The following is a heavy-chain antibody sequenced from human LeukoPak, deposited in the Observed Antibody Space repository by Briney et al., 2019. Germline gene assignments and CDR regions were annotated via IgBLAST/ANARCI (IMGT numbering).Heavy chain of an antibody. D-gene: IGHD1-26*01. J-gene: IGHJ6*03. Sequence: SETLSLTCTVYGGSFSVYYWIWIRQPPGKGLEWIGEINHSGRTNYNPSLKSRVTISVDKSKNQFSLKLSSVTAADTAVYYCARAKSGSYARDYYYYMDVWGKGTTVTVSS. V-gene: IGHV4-34*01. CDR2: INHSGRT. CDR3: ARAKSGSYARDYYYYMDV. CDR1: GGSFSVYY.